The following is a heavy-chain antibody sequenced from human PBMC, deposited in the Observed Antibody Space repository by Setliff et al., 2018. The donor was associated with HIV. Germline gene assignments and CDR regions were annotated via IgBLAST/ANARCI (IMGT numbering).Heavy chain of an antibody. Sequence: SETLSLTCAVSGYSIRSGYYWGWIRQSPGKGLEWIESIFHSGSTYTSPSLRGRVTMSVDTSKNQFSLNLNSVTAADTAVYYCARWMTSRINRRHLRGDWFDPWGQGSLVTVSS. CDR3: ARWMTSRINRRHLRGDWFDP. J-gene: IGHJ5*02. D-gene: IGHD1-1*01. V-gene: IGHV4-38-2*01. CDR2: IFHSGST. CDR1: GYSIRSGYY.